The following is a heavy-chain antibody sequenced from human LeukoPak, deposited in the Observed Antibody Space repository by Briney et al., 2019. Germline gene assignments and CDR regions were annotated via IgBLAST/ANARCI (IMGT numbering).Heavy chain of an antibody. V-gene: IGHV3-30*18. CDR3: AKDPAARPDYPDY. CDR2: ISYDGSNK. J-gene: IGHJ4*02. D-gene: IGHD6-6*01. Sequence: GGSLRLSCAASGFTFSSYAMHWVRQTPGKGLEWVAVISYDGSNKYYADSVKGRFTISRDNSKNTLYLQMNSLRAEDTAVYYCAKDPAARPDYPDYWGQGTLVTVSS. CDR1: GFTFSSYA.